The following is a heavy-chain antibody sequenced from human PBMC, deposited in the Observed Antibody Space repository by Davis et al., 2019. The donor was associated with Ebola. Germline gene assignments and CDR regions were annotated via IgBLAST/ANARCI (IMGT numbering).Heavy chain of an antibody. CDR1: GFSFSYDW. CDR2: IHSGGKT. CDR3: ASAEGGLAPMVFGH. Sequence: PGGSLRLSCTASGFSFSYDWVHWVRQPPGKGLEWVSLIHSGGKTEYSDSVKGRFTISRDNSKNTIHLQMNGLRVDDTALYYCASAEGGLAPMVFGHWGQGTLVTVSS. J-gene: IGHJ5*02. D-gene: IGHD3-10*01. V-gene: IGHV3-53*01.